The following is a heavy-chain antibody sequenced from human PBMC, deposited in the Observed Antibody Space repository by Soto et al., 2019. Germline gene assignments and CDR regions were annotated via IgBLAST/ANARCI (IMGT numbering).Heavy chain of an antibody. D-gene: IGHD3-3*01. CDR1: GGSISSGGYY. V-gene: IGHV4-31*03. CDR2: IYYSGST. J-gene: IGHJ6*02. Sequence: SETLSLTCTVSGGSISSGGYYWSWIRQHPGKGLEWIGYIYYSGSTYYNPSLKSRVTISVDTSKNQFSLKLSSVTAADTAVYYCARDQDLPQGYYDFWSGPNKPYYYYGMDVWGQGTTVTVSS. CDR3: ARDQDLPQGYYDFWSGPNKPYYYYGMDV.